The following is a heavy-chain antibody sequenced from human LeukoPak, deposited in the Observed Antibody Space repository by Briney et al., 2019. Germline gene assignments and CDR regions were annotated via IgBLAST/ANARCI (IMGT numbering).Heavy chain of an antibody. CDR2: IKLDGSEK. V-gene: IGHV3-7*03. J-gene: IGHJ4*02. CDR1: GFTFGKYW. Sequence: GGSLRLSCVASGFTFGKYWMSWVRQAPGKGLEWVANIKLDGSEKNYVDSVKGRFTISRDNTKNSLYLQMNSLRAEDTAVLYCARDQYDTWSRRGNFDSWGQGTLVIVSS. D-gene: IGHD3-3*01. CDR3: ARDQYDTWSRRGNFDS.